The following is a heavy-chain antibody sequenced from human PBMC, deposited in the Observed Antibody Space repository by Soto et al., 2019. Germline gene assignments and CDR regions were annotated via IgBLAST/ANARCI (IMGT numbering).Heavy chain of an antibody. D-gene: IGHD2-2*01. J-gene: IGHJ6*02. Sequence: PSETLSLTCAVYGGSFSGYYWSWIRQPPGKGLEWIGEINHSGSTNYNPPLKSRVTISVDTSKNQFSLKLSSVTAADTAVYYCARGSKIGYCSSTSCYQRHYYYGMDVWGQGTTVTVSS. CDR1: GGSFSGYY. CDR3: ARGSKIGYCSSTSCYQRHYYYGMDV. V-gene: IGHV4-34*01. CDR2: INHSGST.